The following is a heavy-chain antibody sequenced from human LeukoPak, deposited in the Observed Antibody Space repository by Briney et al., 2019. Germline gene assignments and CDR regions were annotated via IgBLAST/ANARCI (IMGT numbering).Heavy chain of an antibody. J-gene: IGHJ4*02. V-gene: IGHV4-34*01. Sequence: PSETLSLTCAVYGGSFSGYYWSWIRQPPGKGLEWIGEINHSGSTNYNPSLKSRVTISVDTSKNQFSLKLSSVTAADTAVYYSARGRGYSYGYFRGAGGVTDCWGQGTLVTVSS. CDR1: GGSFSGYY. CDR3: ARGRGYSYGYFRGAGGVTDC. CDR2: INHSGST. D-gene: IGHD5-18*01.